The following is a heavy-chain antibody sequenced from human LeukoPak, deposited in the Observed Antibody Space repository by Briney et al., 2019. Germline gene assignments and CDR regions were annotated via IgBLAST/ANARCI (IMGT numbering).Heavy chain of an antibody. Sequence: ASVKVSCKASGYTFTSYAMHWVRQAPGQRLEWMGWNNAGNGNTKYSQDFQGRVTITRDTSASTAYMELSRLRSEDMAVYYCARAPDDYGDYAGFWDFDYWGQGTLVTVSS. J-gene: IGHJ4*02. CDR1: GYTFTSYA. V-gene: IGHV1-3*02. D-gene: IGHD4-17*01. CDR2: NNAGNGNT. CDR3: ARAPDDYGDYAGFWDFDY.